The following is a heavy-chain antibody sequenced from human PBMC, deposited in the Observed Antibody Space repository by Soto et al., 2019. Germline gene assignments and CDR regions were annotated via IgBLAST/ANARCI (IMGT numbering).Heavy chain of an antibody. Sequence: GESLKISCNGSGYSFTSYWIGWVRQMPGKGLEWMGIIYPGDSDTRYSPSFQGQVTISADRSISTAYLQWSSLAASDTAMYCCARRGYDFWSGDNWFDPWGQGTLVTVSS. CDR2: IYPGDSDT. CDR1: GYSFTSYW. V-gene: IGHV5-51*01. CDR3: ARRGYDFWSGDNWFDP. J-gene: IGHJ5*02. D-gene: IGHD3-3*01.